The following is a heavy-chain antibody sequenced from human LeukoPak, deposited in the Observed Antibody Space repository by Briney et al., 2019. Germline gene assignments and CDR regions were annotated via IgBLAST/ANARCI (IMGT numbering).Heavy chain of an antibody. CDR2: FIPIFGTA. V-gene: IGHV1-69*13. J-gene: IGHJ3*02. D-gene: IGHD2-2*02. Sequence: ASVKVSCKASGGTFSSYAISWVRQAPGQGLGWMGGFIPIFGTANYAQKFQGRGTITADESTSTAYMELSSLRSEDTAVYYCARDRWGVVVPAAIDAFDIWGQGTMAIVSS. CDR3: ARDRWGVVVPAAIDAFDI. CDR1: GGTFSSYA.